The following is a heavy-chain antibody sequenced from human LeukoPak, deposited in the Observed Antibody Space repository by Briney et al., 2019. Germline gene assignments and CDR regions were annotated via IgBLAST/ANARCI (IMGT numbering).Heavy chain of an antibody. J-gene: IGHJ6*03. CDR2: IRSKTDGGTT. CDR3: TTNYYDSSGLYYYYYMDV. CDR1: GFTFGDYA. Sequence: PGGSLRLSCTAAGFTFGDYAMSWFRQAPGKGLEWVGFIRSKTDGGTTDYAAPVKGRFTISRDDSKNTLYLQMNSLKTEDTAVYYCTTNYYDSSGLYYYYYMDVWGKGTTVTVSS. D-gene: IGHD3-22*01. V-gene: IGHV3-49*03.